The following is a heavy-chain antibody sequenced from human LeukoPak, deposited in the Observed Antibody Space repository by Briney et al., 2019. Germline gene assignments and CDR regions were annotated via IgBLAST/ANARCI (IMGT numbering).Heavy chain of an antibody. Sequence: SETLSLTCTVSGGSISSYYWSWIRQPAGKGLERIGRIYTSGSTNYNPSLKSRVTMSVDTSKNQFSLKLSSVTAADTAVYYCARVHDILTGYNFDPWGQGTLVTVSS. CDR2: IYTSGST. V-gene: IGHV4-4*07. J-gene: IGHJ5*02. CDR1: GGSISSYY. CDR3: ARVHDILTGYNFDP. D-gene: IGHD3-9*01.